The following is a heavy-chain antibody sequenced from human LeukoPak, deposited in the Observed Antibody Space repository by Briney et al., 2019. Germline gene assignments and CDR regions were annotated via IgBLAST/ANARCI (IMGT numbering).Heavy chain of an antibody. CDR1: GGSISNYY. J-gene: IGHJ5*02. CDR3: ARVSGSYRNWFDP. Sequence: SETLSLTCTVSGGSISNYYWGWIRQPPGKGLEWIGSIYYSGSTYYNPSLKSRVTISVDTSKNQFSLKLSSVTAADTAVYYCARVSGSYRNWFDPWGQGTLVTVSS. V-gene: IGHV4-39*07. D-gene: IGHD1-26*01. CDR2: IYYSGST.